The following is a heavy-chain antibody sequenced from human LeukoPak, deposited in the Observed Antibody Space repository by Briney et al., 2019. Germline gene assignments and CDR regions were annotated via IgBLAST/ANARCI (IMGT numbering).Heavy chain of an antibody. J-gene: IGHJ4*02. Sequence: PGRSLRLSCAASGFTFSSYGMHWVRQAPGKGLEWVAVISYDGSNKYYADSVKGRFTISRDNSKNTLYLQMNSLRAEDTAVYYCHVAAAGTAFDYWGQGTLSPSPQ. D-gene: IGHD6-13*01. V-gene: IGHV3-30*03. CDR3: HVAAAGTAFDY. CDR2: ISYDGSNK. CDR1: GFTFSSYG.